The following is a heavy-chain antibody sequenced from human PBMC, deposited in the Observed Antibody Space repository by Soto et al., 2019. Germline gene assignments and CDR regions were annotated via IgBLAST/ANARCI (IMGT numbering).Heavy chain of an antibody. V-gene: IGHV4-59*01. J-gene: IGHJ4*01. CDR3: AREGHDSSGY. CDR1: GGSISSYY. Sequence: SETLSLTCTVSGGSISSYYWSWIRQPPGKGLEWIGYIYYSGSTNYNPSLKSRVTISVDTSKNQFSLKLSSVTAADTAVYYCAREGHDSSGYWGHGTLVTVSS. D-gene: IGHD3-22*01. CDR2: IYYSGST.